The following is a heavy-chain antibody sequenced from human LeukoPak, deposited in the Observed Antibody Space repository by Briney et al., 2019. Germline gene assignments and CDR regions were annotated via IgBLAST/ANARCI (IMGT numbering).Heavy chain of an antibody. CDR2: IYYSGST. Sequence: SETLSLTCTVSGGSISSSSYYWDWIRQPPGKGLEWIGSIYYSGSTYYNPSLKSRVTISVDTSKNQFSLKLSSVTAADTAVYYCARLRMSWSDPWGQGTLVTVSS. CDR3: ARLRMSWSDP. CDR1: GGSISSSSYY. V-gene: IGHV4-39*01. J-gene: IGHJ5*02.